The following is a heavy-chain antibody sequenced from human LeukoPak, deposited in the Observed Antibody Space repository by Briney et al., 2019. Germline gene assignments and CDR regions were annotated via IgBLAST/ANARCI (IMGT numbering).Heavy chain of an antibody. CDR3: ARTGIAAAGPTNYYYYGMDV. CDR2: IKQDGSEK. CDR1: GFTFSSYW. V-gene: IGHV3-7*01. Sequence: PGGSLRLSCAASGFTFSSYWMRWVRQAPGKGLEWVANIKQDGSEKYYVDSVKGRFTISRDNAKNSLYLQMNSLRAEDTAVYYCARTGIAAAGPTNYYYYGMDVWGQGTTVTVSS. J-gene: IGHJ6*02. D-gene: IGHD6-13*01.